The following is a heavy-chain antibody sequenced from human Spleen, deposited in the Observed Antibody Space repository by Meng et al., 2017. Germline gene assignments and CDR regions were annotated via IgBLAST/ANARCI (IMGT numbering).Heavy chain of an antibody. D-gene: IGHD4-23*01. CDR1: GGSFSGYY. J-gene: IGHJ6*02. Sequence: SETLSLTCAVYGGSFSGYYWSWIRQHPGKGLEWIGYIYYSGSTYYNPSLKSRVTISVDTSKNQFSLKLSSVTAADTAVYYCARDRGDYGGNLHYYYYYGMDVWGQGTTVTVSS. CDR3: ARDRGDYGGNLHYYYYYGMDV. CDR2: IYYSGST. V-gene: IGHV4-31*11.